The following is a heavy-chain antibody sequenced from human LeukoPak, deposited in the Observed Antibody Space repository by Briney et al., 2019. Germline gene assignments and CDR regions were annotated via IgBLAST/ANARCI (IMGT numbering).Heavy chain of an antibody. CDR1: GFTFDDYA. Sequence: GGSLRLSCAASGFTFDDYAIHWVRQAPGKGLEWVSGISWNSGSIGYADSVKGRFNISRDNAKNSLYLQMNSLRAEDMALYYCAKAFCGSTSCQGDYWGQGTLVTVSS. D-gene: IGHD2-2*01. CDR2: ISWNSGSI. J-gene: IGHJ4*02. CDR3: AKAFCGSTSCQGDY. V-gene: IGHV3-9*03.